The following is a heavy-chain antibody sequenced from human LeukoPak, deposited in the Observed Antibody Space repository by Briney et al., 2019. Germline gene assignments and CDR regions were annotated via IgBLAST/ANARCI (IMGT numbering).Heavy chain of an antibody. V-gene: IGHV1-18*01. J-gene: IGHJ6*02. CDR2: ISAYNGNT. CDR3: ARAYCTGGSCLYYYYYGMDV. D-gene: IGHD2-15*01. CDR1: GYTFTSYG. Sequence: ASVKVSCKASGYTFTSYGISWVRQAPGQGLEWMGWISAYNGNTNYARKLQGRVTMTTDTSTSTAYMELRSLRSEDTAVYYCARAYCTGGSCLYYYYYGMDVWGQGTTVTVSS.